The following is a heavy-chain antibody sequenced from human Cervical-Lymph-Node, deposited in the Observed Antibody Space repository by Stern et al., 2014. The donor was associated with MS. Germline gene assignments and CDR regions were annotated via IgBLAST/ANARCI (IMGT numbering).Heavy chain of an antibody. J-gene: IGHJ4*02. D-gene: IGHD6-19*01. Sequence: QVQLVQSGAEVKKPGSSVKVSCKASGGTFSSYAISWVRQAPGQGLDGMGGIIPIFGSSNYAQKFQGRVTISADESTRTAYMELSSLRSEDSAVYYCASLAVAAIQPNNWGQGTQVTVSS. CDR2: IIPIFGSS. CDR3: ASLAVAAIQPNN. CDR1: GGTFSSYA. V-gene: IGHV1-69*01.